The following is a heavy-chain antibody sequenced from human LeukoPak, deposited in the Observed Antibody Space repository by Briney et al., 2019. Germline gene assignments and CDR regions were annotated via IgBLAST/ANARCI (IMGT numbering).Heavy chain of an antibody. CDR1: GLTFSDYY. D-gene: IGHD3-16*01. CDR2: IKYDESEK. J-gene: IGHJ4*02. Sequence: GGSLRLSCAASGLTFSDYYMSWISQAPGKGLEWVANIKYDESEKNYLDSVKGRFTISRDNAQNSLYLQMNGLRVEDTAVYYCTRRLDDWGQGTLVTVSS. V-gene: IGHV3-7*01. CDR3: TRRLDD.